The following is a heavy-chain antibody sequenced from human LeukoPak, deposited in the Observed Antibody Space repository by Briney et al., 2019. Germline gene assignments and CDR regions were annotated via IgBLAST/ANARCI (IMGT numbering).Heavy chain of an antibody. CDR2: ISYDGSNK. CDR1: GFTFSSYA. Sequence: SGRSLRLSCAASGFTFSSYAMHWVRQAPGKGLEWVAVISYDGSNKYYADSVKGRFTISRDNSKNTLYLQMNSLRAEDTAVYYCASRAAAGTDYGGQGTRVTVSA. V-gene: IGHV3-30*04. J-gene: IGHJ4*02. D-gene: IGHD6-13*01. CDR3: ASRAAAGTDY.